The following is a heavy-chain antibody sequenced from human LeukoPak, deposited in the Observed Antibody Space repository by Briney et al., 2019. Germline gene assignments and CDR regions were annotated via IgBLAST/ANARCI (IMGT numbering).Heavy chain of an antibody. Sequence: GGSLRLSCAASGFPFDDYGMNWVRQVPGKGLEWVSGINWNGGSTGYADSVKGRFTISRDNAKNSLYLQMNSLRAEDTAVYYCARNKKGDRYTYGHDYWGQGTLVTVSS. CDR1: GFPFDDYG. CDR3: ARNKKGDRYTYGHDY. V-gene: IGHV3-20*04. D-gene: IGHD5-18*01. CDR2: INWNGGST. J-gene: IGHJ4*02.